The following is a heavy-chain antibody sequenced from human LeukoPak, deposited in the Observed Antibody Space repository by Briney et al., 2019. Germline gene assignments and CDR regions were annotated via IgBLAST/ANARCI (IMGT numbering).Heavy chain of an antibody. V-gene: IGHV4-4*07. J-gene: IGHJ5*02. CDR1: GGSISSYY. D-gene: IGHD6-13*01. Sequence: PSETLSLTCTVSGGSISSYYWSWIRQPAGKGLEWIGRIYTSGSTNYNPSLKSRVTMSVDTSKNQFSLKLSSVTAADTAVYYCAREEIRQQLVHNWFDPWGQGTLVTVSS. CDR2: IYTSGST. CDR3: AREEIRQQLVHNWFDP.